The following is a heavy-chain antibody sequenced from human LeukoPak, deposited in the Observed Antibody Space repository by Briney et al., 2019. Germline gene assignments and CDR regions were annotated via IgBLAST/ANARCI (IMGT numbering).Heavy chain of an antibody. CDR2: IYTSGST. CDR3: AIHHYDDTTLQH. J-gene: IGHJ1*01. V-gene: IGHV4-61*02. CDR1: GGSITSSSYY. D-gene: IGHD3-22*01. Sequence: SETLSLTCSVSGGSITSSSYYWSWIRQPAGKGLEWIGRIYTSGSTNYNPSLKSRVTMSVDTSKNQFSLKLSSVTAADTAVYYCAIHHYDDTTLQHWGQGTLVTVSS.